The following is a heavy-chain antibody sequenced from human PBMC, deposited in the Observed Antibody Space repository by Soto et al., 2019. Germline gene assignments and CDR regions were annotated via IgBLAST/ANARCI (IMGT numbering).Heavy chain of an antibody. J-gene: IGHJ6*02. V-gene: IGHV3-9*01. CDR2: ISWNSGSI. CDR3: AKEVSGSYGTTGGMDV. CDR1: GFTFDDYA. D-gene: IGHD5-18*01. Sequence: GGSLRLSCAASGFTFDDYAMHWVRQAPGKGLEWVSGISWNSGSIGYADSVKGRFTISRDNAKNSLYLQMNSLRAEDTALYYCAKEVSGSYGTTGGMDVWGQGTTVTVSS.